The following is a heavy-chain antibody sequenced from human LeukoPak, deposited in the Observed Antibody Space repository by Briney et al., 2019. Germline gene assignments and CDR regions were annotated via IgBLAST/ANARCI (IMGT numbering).Heavy chain of an antibody. Sequence: SETLSLTCTVSGGSISSSSYYWGWIRQPPGKGLEWIGSIYYSGSTYYNPSLKSRVTISVDTSKNQFSLKLSSVTAADTAVYYCARDPSLKYHDSSGYYNWFDSWGQGTLVTVSS. CDR1: GGSISSSSYY. CDR3: ARDPSLKYHDSSGYYNWFDS. CDR2: IYYSGST. V-gene: IGHV4-39*07. D-gene: IGHD3-22*01. J-gene: IGHJ5*01.